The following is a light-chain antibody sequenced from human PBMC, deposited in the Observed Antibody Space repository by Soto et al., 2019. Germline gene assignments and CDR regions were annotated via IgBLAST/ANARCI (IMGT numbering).Light chain of an antibody. CDR3: QKYSSVPV. CDR1: QGIRNY. CDR2: AAS. Sequence: DIQMTQSPTSLSASVRDRVTITCRASQGIRNYVAWYQQIPGKAPKLRIYAASTLQSGVTSRFSGSGSGTEFTLTINGLQPEDVATYSCQKYSSVPVFGPGTKVEIK. J-gene: IGKJ3*01. V-gene: IGKV1-27*01.